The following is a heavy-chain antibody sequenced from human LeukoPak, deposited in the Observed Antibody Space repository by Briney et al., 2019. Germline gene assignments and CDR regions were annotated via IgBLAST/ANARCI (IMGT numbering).Heavy chain of an antibody. CDR3: VRRGSSWDYFDS. D-gene: IGHD6-13*01. J-gene: IGHJ4*02. CDR1: GGSISSSSYY. Sequence: SETLSLTCTVSGGSISSSSYYWGWIRQSPGKELEWIGHIYYSGSTYYSPSLQSRVTISVDTSKNQFSLTLNSVAAADTAIYYCVRRGSSWDYFDSWGQGTLVTVSS. V-gene: IGHV4-39*01. CDR2: IYYSGST.